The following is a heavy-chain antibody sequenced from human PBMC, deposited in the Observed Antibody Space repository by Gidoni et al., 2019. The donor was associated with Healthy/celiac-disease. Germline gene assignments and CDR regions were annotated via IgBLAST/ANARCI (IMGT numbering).Heavy chain of an antibody. CDR2: ISWNSGSI. D-gene: IGHD3-22*01. CDR1: GFTLDDYA. CDR3: ARGGNYYDSSGYYYFYY. Sequence: EVQLVESGGGLVQPGRSLRLSCAASGFTLDDYAMHWVRQAPGKGLEWVSGISWNSGSIGYADSVKGRFTISRDNAKNSLYLQMNSLRAEDTALYYCARGGNYYDSSGYYYFYYWGQGTLVTASS. V-gene: IGHV3-9*01. J-gene: IGHJ4*02.